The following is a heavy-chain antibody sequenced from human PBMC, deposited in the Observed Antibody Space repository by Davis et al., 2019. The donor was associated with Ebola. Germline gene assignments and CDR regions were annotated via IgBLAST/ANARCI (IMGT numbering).Heavy chain of an antibody. CDR2: INPNSGAT. CDR3: ARGLTRTSSGYGY. V-gene: IGHV1-2*02. D-gene: IGHD3-22*01. J-gene: IGHJ4*02. CDR1: GYTFTGYY. Sequence: ASVKVSCKASGYTFTGYYMHWVRQAPGQGLEWMGWINPNSGATNYAQKLQGRVTMTTDTSTSTAYMELSSLRSEDTAVYYCARGLTRTSSGYGYWGQGTLVTVSS.